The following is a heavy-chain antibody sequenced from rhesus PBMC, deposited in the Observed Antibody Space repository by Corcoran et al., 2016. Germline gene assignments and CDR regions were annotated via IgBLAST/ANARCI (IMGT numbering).Heavy chain of an antibody. CDR1: GGSISSNY. CDR3: ARDLSYYGSGYYDY. Sequence: QVQLQESGPGLVKPSETLSLTCAVSGGSISSNYWSWIRQAPGKGLEWVGRIYGSGGSTDYNPSLKSRVTISTDTSKNQFSLKLSSVTAADTAVYYCARDLSYYGSGYYDYWGQGVLVTVSS. V-gene: IGHV4-160*01. J-gene: IGHJ4*01. D-gene: IGHD3-28*01. CDR2: IYGSGGST.